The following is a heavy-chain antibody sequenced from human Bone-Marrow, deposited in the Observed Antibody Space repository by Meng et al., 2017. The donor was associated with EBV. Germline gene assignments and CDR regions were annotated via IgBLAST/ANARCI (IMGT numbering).Heavy chain of an antibody. V-gene: IGHV4-4*02. CDR3: ARDLANDYGDYYFDY. CDR1: GGSISNSNW. D-gene: IGHD4-17*01. Sequence: GHRQKWGPGLVKPSGTLSLTWAAFGGSISNSNWCSWVRQPPGKGLEWIGEIYHSGSTNYNPSLKSRVTISVDKSKNQFSLKLSSVTAADTAVYYCARDLANDYGDYYFDYWGQGTLVTVS. CDR2: IYHSGST. J-gene: IGHJ4*02.